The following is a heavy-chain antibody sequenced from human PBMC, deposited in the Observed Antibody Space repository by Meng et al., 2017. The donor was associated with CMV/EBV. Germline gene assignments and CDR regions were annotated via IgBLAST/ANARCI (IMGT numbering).Heavy chain of an antibody. J-gene: IGHJ6*02. V-gene: IGHV3-48*03. Sequence: GESLKISCAASGFTFSSYEMNWVRQAPGKGLEWVSYISSSGSTIYYADSVKGRYTISRDNAKNSLYLQMNSLRAEDTAVYYCARVEQLVRYYYYYYGMGVWGQGTTVTVSS. CDR3: ARVEQLVRYYYYYYGMGV. CDR2: ISSSGSTI. D-gene: IGHD6-6*01. CDR1: GFTFSSYE.